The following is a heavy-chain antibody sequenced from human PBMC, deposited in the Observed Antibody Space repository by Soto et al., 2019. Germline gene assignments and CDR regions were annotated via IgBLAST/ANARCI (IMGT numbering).Heavy chain of an antibody. CDR2: IYYSGST. CDR3: ASRETYSRAGYYYYGMDV. D-gene: IGHD6-13*01. Sequence: SETLSLTCTVSGGSISSGDYYWSWIRQPPGKGLEWIGYIYYSGSTYYNPSLKSRVTISVDTSKNQFSLKLSSVTAADTAVYYCASRETYSRAGYYYYGMDVWGQGTTVTVSS. CDR1: GGSISSGDYY. V-gene: IGHV4-30-4*01. J-gene: IGHJ6*02.